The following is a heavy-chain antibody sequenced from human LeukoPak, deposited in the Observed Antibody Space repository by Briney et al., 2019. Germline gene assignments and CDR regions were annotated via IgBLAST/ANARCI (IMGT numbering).Heavy chain of an antibody. D-gene: IGHD3-3*01. CDR2: ISSAGDYI. V-gene: IGHV3-21*01. Sequence: PGGSLRLSCAASGFTFSSYSMDWVRQAPGKGLEWVSSISSAGDYIYYTNSVKGRFTISRDNAKKSLFLQMNSLRAEDTAVYYCVRDFRFLEDYWGQGTLVTVSS. CDR1: GFTFSSYS. CDR3: VRDFRFLEDY. J-gene: IGHJ4*02.